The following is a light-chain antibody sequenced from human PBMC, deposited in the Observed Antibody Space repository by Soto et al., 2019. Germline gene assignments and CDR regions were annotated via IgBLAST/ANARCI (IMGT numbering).Light chain of an antibody. V-gene: IGKV1-5*01. J-gene: IGKJ1*01. Sequence: IQMTQCPSTLSASVGGTFTFTFRASQSISNWLAWYQQKPGKAPKLLIYDVSTLQRGVPSTFSGSGSGTESALTISSLQPDDFATYYCQHYFGYPVTFGQGTKVDIK. CDR2: DVS. CDR3: QHYFGYPVT. CDR1: QSISNW.